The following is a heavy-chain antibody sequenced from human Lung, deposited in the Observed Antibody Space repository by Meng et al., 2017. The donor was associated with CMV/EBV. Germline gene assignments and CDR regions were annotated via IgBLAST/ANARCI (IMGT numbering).Heavy chain of an antibody. CDR3: AKDDGNWYLQD. D-gene: IGHD6-13*01. CDR2: ISWNGQNT. V-gene: IGHV3-43*01. CDR1: GFTFAHYS. Sequence: SCAASGFTFAHYSMHWVRQRPGKGLEWVSLISWNGQNTYYADSVKGRFTISRDNSRNSLYVQMNSLRIDDTALYYCAKDDGNWYLQDWGQGTLVTVYS. J-gene: IGHJ4*02.